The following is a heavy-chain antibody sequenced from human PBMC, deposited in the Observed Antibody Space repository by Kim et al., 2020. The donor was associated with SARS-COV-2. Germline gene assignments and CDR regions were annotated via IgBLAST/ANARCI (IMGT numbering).Heavy chain of an antibody. CDR3: ARGSSGDDYEH. D-gene: IGHD5-12*01. V-gene: IGHV3-23*01. Sequence: GGSLRLSCAASGFTFSNYAVRWVRQAPGKGLEWVSTIGGSGTSTYYADSVKGRFTVSRDNSQNTMFLQMNSLRAEDTAVYFCARGSSGDDYEHWGQGALDTVSS. CDR2: IGGSGTST. CDR1: GFTFSNYA. J-gene: IGHJ1*01.